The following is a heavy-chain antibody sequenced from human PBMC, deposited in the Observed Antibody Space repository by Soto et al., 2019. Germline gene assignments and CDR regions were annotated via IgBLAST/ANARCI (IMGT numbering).Heavy chain of an antibody. V-gene: IGHV1-18*01. D-gene: IGHD3-10*01. CDR3: AREVEGSYSPADI. CDR1: GYTFTDHG. J-gene: IGHJ4*02. Sequence: QVQLVQSGPEVKKPGASVTVSCKTSGYTFTDHGIDWVRQAHGQGLEWVGWVSSYNGNTNYAYNLKDRVIMTTDASTSTAYMELRGLRSDDTAVYYCAREVEGSYSPADIWGQGTPVTVSS. CDR2: VSSYNGNT.